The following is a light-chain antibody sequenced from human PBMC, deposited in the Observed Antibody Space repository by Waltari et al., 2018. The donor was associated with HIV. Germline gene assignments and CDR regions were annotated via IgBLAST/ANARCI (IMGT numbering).Light chain of an antibody. CDR3: QQYHTYVT. CDR2: QAS. J-gene: IGKJ2*01. CDR1: QSVGTY. V-gene: IGKV1-5*03. Sequence: DIQVAQSPSTLAASVGDRVTLTCRTSQSVGTYLAWYQRQPGKAPKLLIYQASSVQTGVPSRFSASGSGTYFTLTITSLQPDDFATYYCQQYHTYVTFGQGTGLE.